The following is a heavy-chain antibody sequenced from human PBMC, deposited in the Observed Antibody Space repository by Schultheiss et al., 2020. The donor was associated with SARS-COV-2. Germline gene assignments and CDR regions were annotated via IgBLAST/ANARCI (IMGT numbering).Heavy chain of an antibody. CDR2: IKSKTDGGTT. J-gene: IGHJ4*02. CDR1: GFTFSNAW. CDR3: TTVDGYYYDSNGYYDFDY. Sequence: GGSLRLSCAASGFTFSNAWMSWVRQAPGKGLEWVGRIKSKTDGGTTDYAAPVKGRFTISRDDSKNTLYLQMNSLKTEDTAVYYCTTVDGYYYDSNGYYDFDYWGQGTLVTVSS. D-gene: IGHD3-22*01. V-gene: IGHV3-15*01.